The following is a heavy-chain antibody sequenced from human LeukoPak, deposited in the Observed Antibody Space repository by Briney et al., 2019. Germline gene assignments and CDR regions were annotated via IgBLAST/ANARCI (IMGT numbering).Heavy chain of an antibody. CDR3: ARDPYNGDYGDFYYYYMDV. CDR1: GFTFSSYS. Sequence: GGSLRLSCAASGFTFSSYSMNWVRQAPGKGLEWVAVISYDGSNKYYADSVKGRFTISRDNAKNSLYLHLNSLRDEDTAVYYCARDPYNGDYGDFYYYYMDVWGKGTTVTISS. V-gene: IGHV3-30*03. CDR2: ISYDGSNK. D-gene: IGHD3-16*01. J-gene: IGHJ6*03.